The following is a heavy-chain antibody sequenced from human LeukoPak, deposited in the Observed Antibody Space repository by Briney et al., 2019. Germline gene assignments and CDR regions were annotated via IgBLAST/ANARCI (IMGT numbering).Heavy chain of an antibody. Sequence: SETLSLTCTVSGGSLSSSSYYWGWIRQPPGKGLEWIGSIYYSGSTYYNPSLKSRVTISVDTSKNQFSLKLSSVTAADTAVYYCARDWAAGTGVDYWGQGTLVTVSS. J-gene: IGHJ4*02. D-gene: IGHD6-13*01. CDR1: GGSLSSSSYY. V-gene: IGHV4-39*07. CDR2: IYYSGST. CDR3: ARDWAAGTGVDY.